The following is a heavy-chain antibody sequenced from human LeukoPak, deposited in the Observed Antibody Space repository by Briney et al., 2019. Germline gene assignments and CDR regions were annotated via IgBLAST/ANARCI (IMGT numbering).Heavy chain of an antibody. CDR3: ARESGDYRTFDI. CDR2: ITSSSSYI. V-gene: IGHV3-21*01. CDR1: GFTFSSYK. D-gene: IGHD4-17*01. J-gene: IGHJ3*02. Sequence: GWSLRLSCAASGFTFSSYKMNWVRQAPGKGLEWVSSITSSSSYIYYADSVKGRFTISRDNAKNSLFLQMNSLRAEDTAVYYCARESGDYRTFDIWGQGTRVTVSS.